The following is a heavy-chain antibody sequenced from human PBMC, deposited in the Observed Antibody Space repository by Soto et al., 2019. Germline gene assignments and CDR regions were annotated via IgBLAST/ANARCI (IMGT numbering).Heavy chain of an antibody. D-gene: IGHD2-15*01. J-gene: IGHJ4*01. V-gene: IGHV4-34*01. CDR2: INHSGST. Sequence: QVQLQQWGAGLLKPSETLSLTCAVYGGSFSGYYWSWIRQPPGKGLEWIGEINHSGSTNYNPSLKRRLTISVRPSEDQVRLERGSVGPADTAVYYCGRGREVVLAFGFDYWGQGTPVTVSS. CDR1: GGSFSGYY. CDR3: GRGREVVLAFGFDY.